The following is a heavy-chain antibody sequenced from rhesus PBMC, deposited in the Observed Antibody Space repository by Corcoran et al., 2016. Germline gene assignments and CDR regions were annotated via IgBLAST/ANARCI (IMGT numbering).Heavy chain of an antibody. V-gene: IGHV4-127*01. Sequence: QVQLQESGPGLVKPSETLSLTCAVSGYSISSGYGWGWIRQPPGKGLEWIGQIYGGSCSTYYNPSLKSRVTVSKDTSKNQVSLKLSSLTAADTAVYYCARDRDTALDYWGQGVLVTVSS. CDR1: GYSISSGYG. CDR3: ARDRDTALDY. CDR2: IYGGSCST. J-gene: IGHJ4*01. D-gene: IGHD5-12*01.